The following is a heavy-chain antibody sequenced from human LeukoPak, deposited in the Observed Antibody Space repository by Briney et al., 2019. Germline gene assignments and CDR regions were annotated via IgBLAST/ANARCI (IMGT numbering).Heavy chain of an antibody. CDR2: LYHSGST. J-gene: IGHJ4*02. D-gene: IGHD2-15*01. CDR3: ARAFRVVAATSVFDY. CDR1: GYSISSGYY. V-gene: IGHV4-38-2*02. Sequence: SETLSLTCTVSGYSISSGYYWGWIRQPPGKGLEWIGSLYHSGSTYYNPSLKSRVTISVDTSKNQFSLNLSSVTAADTAVYYCARAFRVVAATSVFDYWGQGTLVTVSS.